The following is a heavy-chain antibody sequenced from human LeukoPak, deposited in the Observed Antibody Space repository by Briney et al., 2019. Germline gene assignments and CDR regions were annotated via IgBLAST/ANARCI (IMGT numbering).Heavy chain of an antibody. J-gene: IGHJ4*02. CDR2: ISGGGGTT. V-gene: IGHV3-23*01. CDR3: AKESGLNGGFPSDY. Sequence: PGGSLRLSCAASGFTFSSYAMNWVRQAPGKGLEWVSAISGGGGTTYYADSVKGRFTISRDNSKNTLYLQMNSLRAEDTAVYYCAKESGLNGGFPSDYWGQGTLVTVSS. D-gene: IGHD3-22*01. CDR1: GFTFSSYA.